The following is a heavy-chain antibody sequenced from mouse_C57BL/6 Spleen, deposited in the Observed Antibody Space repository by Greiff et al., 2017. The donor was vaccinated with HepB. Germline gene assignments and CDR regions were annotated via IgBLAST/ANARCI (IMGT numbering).Heavy chain of an antibody. CDR2: INYDGSST. Sequence: EVKLVESEGGLVQPGSSMKLSCTASGFTFSDYYMAWVRQVPEKGLEWVANINYDGSSTYYLDSLKSRFIISRDNAKNILYLQMSSLKSEDTATYYCARAGGNYWYFDVWGTGTTVTVSS. D-gene: IGHD2-1*01. J-gene: IGHJ1*03. V-gene: IGHV5-16*01. CDR1: GFTFSDYY. CDR3: ARAGGNYWYFDV.